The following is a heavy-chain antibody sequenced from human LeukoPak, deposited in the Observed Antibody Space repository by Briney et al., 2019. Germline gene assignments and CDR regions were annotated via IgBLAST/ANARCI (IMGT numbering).Heavy chain of an antibody. V-gene: IGHV4-59*01. CDR2: IYYSGST. D-gene: IGHD1-7*01. J-gene: IGHJ5*02. Sequence: PSETLSLTCTVSGGSIGSYYWSWIRQPPGKGLEWIGYIYYSGSTNYNPSLKSRVTISVDTSKNQFSLKLSSVTAADTAVYYCARGVEYNWNYNWFDPWGQGTLVTVSS. CDR3: ARGVEYNWNYNWFDP. CDR1: GGSIGSYY.